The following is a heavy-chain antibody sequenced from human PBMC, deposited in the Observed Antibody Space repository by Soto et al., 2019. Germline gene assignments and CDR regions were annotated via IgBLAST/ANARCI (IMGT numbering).Heavy chain of an antibody. CDR2: MFYVGAT. CDR1: GGSIISGDYY. V-gene: IGHV4-30-4*01. CDR3: ARVVRFCSSPSCRGRNWFDP. J-gene: IGHJ5*02. Sequence: SSETLSLTCSVSGGSIISGDYYLICIRQRPWNGLELIGYMFYVGATYYNPSLKSRVTISVDTSKNQFSLKLSSVTAADTAVYHCARVVRFCSSPSCRGRNWFDPWGQGTLVTVSS. D-gene: IGHD2-2*01.